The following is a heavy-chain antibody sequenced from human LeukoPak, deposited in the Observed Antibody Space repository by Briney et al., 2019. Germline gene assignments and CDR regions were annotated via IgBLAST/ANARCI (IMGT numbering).Heavy chain of an antibody. V-gene: IGHV1-2*02. CDR2: INPNSGDL. D-gene: IGHD1-1*01. Sequence: ASVTVSFKASEYTFTVYFIHWVRQAPGQGLEWMGGINPNSGDLHYAHKFQGRVTMTSDTVISTAYMELSRLTSDDTAVYYCARDPTTGTIRWARFDIWGQGTMVTVSS. CDR3: ARDPTTGTIRWARFDI. CDR1: EYTFTVYF. J-gene: IGHJ3*02.